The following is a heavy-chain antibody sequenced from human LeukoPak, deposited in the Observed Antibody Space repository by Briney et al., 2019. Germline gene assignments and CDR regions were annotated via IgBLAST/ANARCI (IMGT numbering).Heavy chain of an antibody. D-gene: IGHD2-15*01. Sequence: GGSLRLSCQASGFTFSNYAMSWVRQAPGKGLEWVSSINPDDGGSFFANSVKGRFTISRDNSRSVVYLQMNSLRAEDTAVYYCARSGVATCHYWGQGILVTVSS. J-gene: IGHJ4*02. CDR3: ARSGVATCHY. CDR2: INPDDGGS. CDR1: GFTFSNYA. V-gene: IGHV3-23*01.